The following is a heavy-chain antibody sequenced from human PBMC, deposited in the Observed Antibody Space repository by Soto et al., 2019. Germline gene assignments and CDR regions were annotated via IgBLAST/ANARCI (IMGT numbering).Heavy chain of an antibody. D-gene: IGHD2-21*02. CDR1: GGTFSSYA. CDR3: AMRADSGDYGHYFDC. J-gene: IGHJ4*02. CDR2: IIPIFGTA. Sequence: SVKVSCKASGGTFSSYAISWVRQAPVQVLEWMVGIIPIFGTAKYAQKFQGRVTITADESTSTAYMELSSLRYEDTAVYYCAMRADSGDYGHYFDCWGKGTRLTVSS. V-gene: IGHV1-69*13.